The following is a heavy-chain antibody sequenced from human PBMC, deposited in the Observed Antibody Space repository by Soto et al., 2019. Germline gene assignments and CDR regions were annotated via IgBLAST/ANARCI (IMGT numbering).Heavy chain of an antibody. Sequence: QVQLVQSGAEVKKPGSSVKVSCKASGGTFSSYAISWVRQAPGQGLEWMGGIIPIFGTANYAQKVQGRVTITSDKSTSTAYMELSSLRSEDTAVYYCASDFISGDYYYYGMDVWGQGTTVTVSS. CDR3: ASDFISGDYYYYGMDV. J-gene: IGHJ6*02. V-gene: IGHV1-69*06. D-gene: IGHD3-10*01. CDR2: IIPIFGTA. CDR1: GGTFSSYA.